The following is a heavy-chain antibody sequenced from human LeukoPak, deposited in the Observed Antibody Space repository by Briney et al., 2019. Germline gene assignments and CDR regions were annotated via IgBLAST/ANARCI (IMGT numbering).Heavy chain of an antibody. J-gene: IGHJ4*02. CDR2: ISGNGDSA. V-gene: IGHV3-23*01. CDR1: GFTFSRYP. CDR3: APSILSSFDY. D-gene: IGHD3-9*01. Sequence: GGSLRLSCAASGFTFSRYPMTWVRQAPGKGLEWVSSISGNGDSAFYADSVKGQFTISRDNSKYTLYLQMNSLRAEDSALYFCAPSILSSFDYWGQGTLVTVSS.